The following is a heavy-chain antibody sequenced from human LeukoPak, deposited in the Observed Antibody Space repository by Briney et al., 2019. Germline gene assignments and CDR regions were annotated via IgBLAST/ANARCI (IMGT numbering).Heavy chain of an antibody. CDR3: TRERRGYYDFLSCYYYNFDY. CDR2: IRSKAYGGTT. Sequence: SSGGYYWSWVRQAPGKGLEWVGFIRSKAYGGTTEYAASVKGRFTISRDDSKSIAYLQMNSLKTEDTAVYYCTRERRGYYDFLSCYYYNFDYWGQGTLVTVSS. CDR1: SSGGYY. V-gene: IGHV3-49*04. J-gene: IGHJ4*02. D-gene: IGHD3-3*01.